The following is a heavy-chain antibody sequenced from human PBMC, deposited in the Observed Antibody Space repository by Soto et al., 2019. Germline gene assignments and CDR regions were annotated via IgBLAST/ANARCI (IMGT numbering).Heavy chain of an antibody. CDR2: ISSSSSYI. Sequence: GGSLRLSCAASGFTFSSYSMNWVRQAPGKGLEWVSSISSSSSYIYYADSVKGRFTISRDNAKNSLYLQMNSLRAEDTAVYYCARVPDYDFWSGKGPEYYFDYWGQGTLVTVSS. V-gene: IGHV3-21*01. CDR1: GFTFSSYS. D-gene: IGHD3-3*01. CDR3: ARVPDYDFWSGKGPEYYFDY. J-gene: IGHJ4*02.